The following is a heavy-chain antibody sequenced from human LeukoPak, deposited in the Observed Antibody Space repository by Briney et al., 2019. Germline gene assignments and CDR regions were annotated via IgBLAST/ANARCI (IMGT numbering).Heavy chain of an antibody. V-gene: IGHV4-59*08. D-gene: IGHD6-13*01. J-gene: IGHJ4*02. CDR3: ARYIAAAGLFDY. CDR2: IYYSGST. Sequence: SETLSLTCTVSGGSVSSYYWSWIRQPPGKGLEWIGYIYYSGSTNYNPSLKSRVTISVDTSKNQFSLKLSSVTAADTAVYYCARYIAAAGLFDYWGQGTLVTVSS. CDR1: GGSVSSYY.